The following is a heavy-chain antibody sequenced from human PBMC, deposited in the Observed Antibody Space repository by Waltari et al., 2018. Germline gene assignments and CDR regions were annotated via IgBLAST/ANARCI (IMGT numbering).Heavy chain of an antibody. V-gene: IGHV3-48*04. CDR1: GFPFSTYS. CDR3: ARDAYYSDSSGYHFDY. CDR2: ISGSSSTI. D-gene: IGHD3-22*01. Sequence: EVQLVESGGGLVQPGQSLRLSCAASGFPFSTYSMTWVRQAPGKGLEWVSYISGSSSTIYYAGSVKGRFTISRDNAKNSLFLQMNSLRAEDTAVYYCARDAYYSDSSGYHFDYWGPGTLVTVSS. J-gene: IGHJ4*02.